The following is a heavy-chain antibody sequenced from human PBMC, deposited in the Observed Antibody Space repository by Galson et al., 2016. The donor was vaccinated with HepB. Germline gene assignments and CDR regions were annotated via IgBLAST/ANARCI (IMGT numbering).Heavy chain of an antibody. CDR2: ISRSGDST. Sequence: SLRLSCAASGFSISNYAMSWVRQAPGKGLEVVSSISRSGDSTDYADSVKGRFTISRDNSKNTLSLQMNSLAADDTAIYYCVQGSTAPAVWGKGTTVTVSS. V-gene: IGHV3-23*01. D-gene: IGHD1-26*01. J-gene: IGHJ6*04. CDR3: VQGSTAPAV. CDR1: GFSISNYA.